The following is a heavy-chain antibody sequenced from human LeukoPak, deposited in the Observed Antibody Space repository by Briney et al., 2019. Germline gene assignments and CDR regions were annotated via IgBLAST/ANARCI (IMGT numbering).Heavy chain of an antibody. CDR3: TTYYYDSSGYYPIWFDP. J-gene: IGHJ5*02. CDR1: GLTFGDYV. D-gene: IGHD3-22*01. V-gene: IGHV3-49*03. Sequence: PGGSLRLSCTTSGLTFGDYVMSWFRQAPGKGLEWVGFIRSKAYGGTTEYAASVKGRFTISRDDSKSIAYLQMNGLKTEDTAVYYCTTYYYDSSGYYPIWFDPWGQGTLVTVSS. CDR2: IRSKAYGGTT.